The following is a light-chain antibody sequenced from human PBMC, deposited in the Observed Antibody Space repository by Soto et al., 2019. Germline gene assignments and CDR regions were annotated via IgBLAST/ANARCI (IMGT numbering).Light chain of an antibody. V-gene: IGKV3-15*01. Sequence: IVMTQSPATLSVSPGERATLSCRASQSVSGNLAWYQQKPGQAPRLLIYRTSTRASGIPARFSGSGSGTEFNLTIGSLQSEDFAVYYCQQYNNWPKMFGQGTKVEIE. CDR1: QSVSGN. CDR3: QQYNNWPKM. J-gene: IGKJ1*01. CDR2: RTS.